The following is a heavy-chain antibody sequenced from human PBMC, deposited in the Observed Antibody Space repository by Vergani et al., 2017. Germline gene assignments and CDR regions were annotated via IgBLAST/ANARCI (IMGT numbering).Heavy chain of an antibody. J-gene: IGHJ4*02. CDR3: VKDAGSYENFFNS. D-gene: IGHD1-26*01. V-gene: IGHV3-23*01. CDR2: LTGGGGST. Sequence: EVQLLESGGNLKKPGGSVRLSCAASGFTFSTSALHWVRQAPGKGLEWVSALTGGGGSTYYAASFKGRFIISRDNSSDTLYLQMNSLSPEDTATYYCVKDAGSYENFFNSWGQGTLVTVSS. CDR1: GFTFSTSA.